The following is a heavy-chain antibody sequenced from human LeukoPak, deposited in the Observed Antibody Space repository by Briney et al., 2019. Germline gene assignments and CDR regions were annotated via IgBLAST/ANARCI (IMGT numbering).Heavy chain of an antibody. Sequence: GESLKISCKGSGYTFTTYRIGWVRQKPGKGLEWMGIIYPGDSDTRYSPSFQGQVTISADKSISTAYLQWSSLKASDTAIYYCARALGTWDYWGQGTLVTVST. CDR3: ARALGTWDY. CDR2: IYPGDSDT. J-gene: IGHJ4*02. V-gene: IGHV5-51*01. CDR1: GYTFTTYR. D-gene: IGHD6-13*01.